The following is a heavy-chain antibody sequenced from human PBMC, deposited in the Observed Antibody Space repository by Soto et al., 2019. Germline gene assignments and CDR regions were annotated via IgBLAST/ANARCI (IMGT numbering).Heavy chain of an antibody. CDR3: VKGSSYSKAWYDF. CDR1: GFIFDDYA. CDR2: ISWNSGII. J-gene: IGHJ5*01. D-gene: IGHD5-18*01. V-gene: IGHV3-9*01. Sequence: GGSLRLSCAASGFIFDDYAMHWVRQAPGKGLEWVSGISWNSGIIVYADSVKGRFTISRDNAKNSLYLQMNGLRAEDTALYYCVKGSSYSKAWYDFWGQGTLVTVSS.